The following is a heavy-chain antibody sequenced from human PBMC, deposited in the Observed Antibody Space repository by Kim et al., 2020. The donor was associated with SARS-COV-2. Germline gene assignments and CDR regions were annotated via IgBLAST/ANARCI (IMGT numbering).Heavy chain of an antibody. CDR2: N. V-gene: IGHV6-1*01. Sequence: NEYAVAVKSRIIINPDTSKSQFSLQVNSVTPEDTAVYYCARERGFWSFDLWGRGTLVTVSS. J-gene: IGHJ2*01. D-gene: IGHD3-3*01. CDR3: ARERGFWSFDL.